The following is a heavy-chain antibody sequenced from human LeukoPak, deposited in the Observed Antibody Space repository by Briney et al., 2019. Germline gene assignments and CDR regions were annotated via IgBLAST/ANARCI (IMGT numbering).Heavy chain of an antibody. V-gene: IGHV4-39*01. J-gene: IGHJ4*02. D-gene: IGHD6-13*01. CDR2: IYYGGST. CDR1: GGSISSSSYY. Sequence: KPSETLSLTCTVSGGSISSSSYYWAWIRQPPGKGLEWIGNIYYGGSTNYNPSLKSRVTISVDTSKNQFSLKLSSVTAADTAVFYCARAGYRQNFDYWDQGTLVTVSS. CDR3: ARAGYRQNFDY.